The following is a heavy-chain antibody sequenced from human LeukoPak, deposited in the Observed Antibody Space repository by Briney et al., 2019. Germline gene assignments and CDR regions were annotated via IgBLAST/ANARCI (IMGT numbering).Heavy chain of an antibody. V-gene: IGHV3-30-3*01. CDR3: ARSGGQLFDFDY. Sequence: GGSLRLSCAASGFTFSSYAMHWVRQAPGKGLEWVAVISYDGSNKYYADSVKGRFTISRDNSKNTLYLQMNSPRAEDTAVYYCARSGGQLFDFDYWGQGTLVTVSS. J-gene: IGHJ4*02. CDR1: GFTFSSYA. D-gene: IGHD1-1*01. CDR2: ISYDGSNK.